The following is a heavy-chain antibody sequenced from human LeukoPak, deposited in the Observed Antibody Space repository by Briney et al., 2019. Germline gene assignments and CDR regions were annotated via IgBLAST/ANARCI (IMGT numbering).Heavy chain of an antibody. D-gene: IGHD5-12*01. J-gene: IGHJ5*02. CDR2: IKSKSVGETT. V-gene: IGHV3-15*01. CDR1: GLTFTSAW. Sequence: GGSLRLFCATSGLTFTSAWLTWVRQAPGKGLEWVGRIKSKSVGETTDYAAPVKGRFTISRDDSENTLYLQMNSLKTEDTAVYCCTTHSGNDLRSWGQGTLVTVSS. CDR3: TTHSGNDLRS.